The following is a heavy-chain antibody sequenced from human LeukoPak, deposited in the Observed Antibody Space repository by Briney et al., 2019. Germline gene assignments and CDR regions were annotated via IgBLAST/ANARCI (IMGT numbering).Heavy chain of an antibody. D-gene: IGHD3-10*01. Sequence: SETLSLTCTVSGGSISSSSYYWGWIRQPPGKGLEWIGSIYYSGSTYYNPSLKSRVTISVDTSKNQFSLKLSSVTAADTAVYYCARGGRRFKAWFGPWGQGTLVTVSS. V-gene: IGHV4-39*01. CDR2: IYYSGST. CDR3: ARGGRRFKAWFGP. CDR1: GGSISSSSYY. J-gene: IGHJ5*02.